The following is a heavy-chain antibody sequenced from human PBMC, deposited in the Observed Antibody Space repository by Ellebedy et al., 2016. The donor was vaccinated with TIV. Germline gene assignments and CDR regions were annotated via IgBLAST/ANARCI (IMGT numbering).Heavy chain of an antibody. J-gene: IGHJ5*02. CDR1: SGSLGGYY. D-gene: IGHD6-13*01. CDR3: ARQGITSAGWFDP. CDR2: IYNSGSP. V-gene: IGHV4-59*08. Sequence: MPSETLSLTCTVSSGSLGGYYWSWIRQPPGKGLEWIANIYNSGSPNYNPSLKSRVAISVDTSKSQFSLRLNSVSAADTAVYYCARQGITSAGWFDPWGQGTLVTVSS.